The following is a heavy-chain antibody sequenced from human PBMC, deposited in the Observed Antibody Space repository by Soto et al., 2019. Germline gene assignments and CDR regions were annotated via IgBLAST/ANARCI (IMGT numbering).Heavy chain of an antibody. D-gene: IGHD3-22*01. Sequence: SETLSLTCAVSGYSISSSNWWGWIRQPPGKGLEWIAYISYSGSTYYNPSLKSRVTMSVDASKNQFSLKVNSVTAADTAVYYCAGTIYYDSSGNTHWIDPWGQGTLVT. V-gene: IGHV4-28*01. J-gene: IGHJ5*02. CDR2: ISYSGST. CDR1: GYSISSSNW. CDR3: AGTIYYDSSGNTHWIDP.